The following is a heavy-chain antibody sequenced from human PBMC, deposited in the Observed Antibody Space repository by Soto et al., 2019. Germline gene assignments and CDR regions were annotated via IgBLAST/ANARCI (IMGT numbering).Heavy chain of an antibody. D-gene: IGHD2-2*02. CDR3: ARKYCSSTSCYRLGYYYYYMDV. CDR2: ISAYNGNT. Sequence: VQVSCKASGYTFTSYGISWVRQAPGQGLEWMGWISAYNGNTNYAQKLQGRVTMTTDTSTSTAYMELRSLRSDDTAVYYCARKYCSSTSCYRLGYYYYYMDVWGKGTTVTVSS. V-gene: IGHV1-18*01. CDR1: GYTFTSYG. J-gene: IGHJ6*03.